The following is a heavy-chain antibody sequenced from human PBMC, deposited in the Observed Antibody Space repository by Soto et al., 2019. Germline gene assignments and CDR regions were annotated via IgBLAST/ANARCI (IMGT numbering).Heavy chain of an antibody. Sequence: ASVKVSCKASGYTFTGYYMHWVRQAPGQGLEWMGWINPNSGGTNYAQKFQGWVTMTRDTSISTAYMELSRLRSDDTAVYYCARDARGDEAPTEYWGQGTLVTVSS. CDR3: ARDARGDEAPTEY. J-gene: IGHJ4*02. CDR1: GYTFTGYY. D-gene: IGHD3-10*01. V-gene: IGHV1-2*04. CDR2: INPNSGGT.